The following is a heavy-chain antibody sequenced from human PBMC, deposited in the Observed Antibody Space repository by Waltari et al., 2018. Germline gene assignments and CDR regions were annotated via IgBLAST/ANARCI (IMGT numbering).Heavy chain of an antibody. D-gene: IGHD3-3*01. CDR2: IKPEGGCK. V-gene: IGHV3-7*01. CDR3: GRLGVKAGLDG. Sequence: EVQLVVSGGGLVRPGGSLRLSCSASGFTFSSDWMSWVRQAPEKGREFVANIKPEGGCKCYAYSVRGHFTIPRDNARNSLYLQMTSLLVEVTAVYYWGRLGVKAGLDGWGQGTLVTVDS. CDR1: GFTFSSDW. J-gene: IGHJ4*02.